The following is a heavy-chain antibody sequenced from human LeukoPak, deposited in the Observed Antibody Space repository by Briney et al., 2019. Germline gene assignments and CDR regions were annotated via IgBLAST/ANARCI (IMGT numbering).Heavy chain of an antibody. CDR3: ARGRGGSIAARPAWYYYYYYMDV. J-gene: IGHJ6*03. V-gene: IGHV3-11*01. CDR1: GFTFSDYY. Sequence: PGGSLRLSCAASGFTFSDYYMSWIRHAPGKGLEWVSYISSSGSTIYYADSVKGRFTISRDNAKNSLYLQMNSLRAEDTAVYYCARGRGGSIAARPAWYYYYYYMDVWGKGTTVTVSS. D-gene: IGHD6-6*01. CDR2: ISSSGSTI.